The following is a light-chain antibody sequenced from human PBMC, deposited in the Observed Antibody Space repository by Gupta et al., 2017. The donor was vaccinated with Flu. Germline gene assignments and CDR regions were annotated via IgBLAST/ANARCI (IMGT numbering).Light chain of an antibody. J-gene: IGLJ2*01. V-gene: IGLV3-25*02. CDR1: SLPKEY. Sequence: SYELTQPPSVSVSPGQTAKITCSGDSLPKEYSFWYQQKPGQAPTLLIYKDTERPSGIPDRFSGSSSGKTVTLTIGGVQAEDEADYFCQSADTTGTFLVFGGGTKLTVL. CDR3: QSADTTGTFLV. CDR2: KDT.